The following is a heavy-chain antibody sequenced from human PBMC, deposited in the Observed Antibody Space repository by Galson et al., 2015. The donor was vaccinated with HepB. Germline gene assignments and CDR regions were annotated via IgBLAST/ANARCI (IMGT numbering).Heavy chain of an antibody. CDR3: ASGDYHDSSGYSYFDS. CDR1: GFTFSSYA. Sequence: SLRLSCAASGFTFSSYAMHWVRQAPGKGLEWVAVISYDGSNKYYADSVRGRFTISRDDSKNTPYLQMNSLRPEDMAVYYCASGDYHDSSGYSYFDSWGQGTLVTVSS. D-gene: IGHD3-22*01. J-gene: IGHJ4*02. CDR2: ISYDGSNK. V-gene: IGHV3-30*04.